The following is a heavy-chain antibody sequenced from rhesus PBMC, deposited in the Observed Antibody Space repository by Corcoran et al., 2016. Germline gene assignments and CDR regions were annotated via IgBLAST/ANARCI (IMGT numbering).Heavy chain of an antibody. D-gene: IGHD4-29*01. CDR3: ARGYGSSSFDY. J-gene: IGHJ4*01. V-gene: IGHV4-122*02. CDR1: GGSISSGYYY. CDR2: ITYSGST. Sequence: QVQLQESGPGLVKPSETLSLTCAVSGGSISSGYYYWSWIRQPPGKGLEWIGYITYSGSTSYNPSLKSRVTISRDTSKNQFSLKLSSVTAADTAVYYCARGYGSSSFDYWGQGVLVTVSS.